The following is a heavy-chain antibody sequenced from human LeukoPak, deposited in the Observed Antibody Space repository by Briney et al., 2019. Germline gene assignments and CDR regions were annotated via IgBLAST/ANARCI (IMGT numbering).Heavy chain of an antibody. V-gene: IGHV4-39*07. CDR1: GASVSGSNYY. CDR3: ARQDSSGYFNWFDP. D-gene: IGHD3-22*01. Sequence: PSETLSLTCAVSGASVSGSNYYWGWIRQPPGKGLEWIGNIYSSGSTYYNASLQSRVTISIDTSKNQFSLRLSSVTAADTAVYYCARQDSSGYFNWFDPWGQGTLVTVSS. J-gene: IGHJ5*02. CDR2: IYSSGST.